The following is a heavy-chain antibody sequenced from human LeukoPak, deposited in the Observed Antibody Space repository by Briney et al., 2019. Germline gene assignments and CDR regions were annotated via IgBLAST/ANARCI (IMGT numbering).Heavy chain of an antibody. Sequence: ASVKVSCKASGYTFTSYYMHWVRQAPGQGLEWMGIINPSGGSTSYAQKFQGRVTMTRDTSTSKVYMELSSLRSEDTAVYYCARGRSTVGRPGAFDIWGQGTMVTVSS. CDR2: INPSGGST. D-gene: IGHD1-14*01. V-gene: IGHV1-46*01. J-gene: IGHJ3*02. CDR1: GYTFTSYY. CDR3: ARGRSTVGRPGAFDI.